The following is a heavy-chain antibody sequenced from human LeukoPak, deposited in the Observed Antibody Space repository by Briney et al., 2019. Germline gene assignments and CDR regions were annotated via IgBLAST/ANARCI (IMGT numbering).Heavy chain of an antibody. V-gene: IGHV1-2*02. CDR1: GYTFTGYY. D-gene: IGHD4-4*01. CDR3: AGPNYSNYYYYGMDV. J-gene: IGHJ6*02. CDR2: INPNSGGT. Sequence: ASVKVSCKASGYTFTGYYMHWVRQAPGQGLEWMGWINPNSGGTNYAQKFQGRVTMTRDTSIGTAYMELSRLRSDDTAVYYCAGPNYSNYYYYGMDVWAKGPRSPSP.